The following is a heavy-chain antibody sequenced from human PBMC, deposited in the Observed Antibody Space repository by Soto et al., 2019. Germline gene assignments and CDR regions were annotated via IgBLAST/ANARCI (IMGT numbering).Heavy chain of an antibody. CDR3: ASMVRGVIGYYYYYMDV. V-gene: IGHV1-18*01. D-gene: IGHD3-10*01. CDR1: GYTFTSYG. J-gene: IGHJ6*03. CDR2: ISAYNGNT. Sequence: ASVKVSCKASGYTFTSYGISWVRQAPGQGLEWMGWISAYNGNTNYAQKLQGRVTMTTDTSTSTAYMELRSLRSDDTAVFYCASMVRGVIGYYYYYMDVWGKGTTVTVSS.